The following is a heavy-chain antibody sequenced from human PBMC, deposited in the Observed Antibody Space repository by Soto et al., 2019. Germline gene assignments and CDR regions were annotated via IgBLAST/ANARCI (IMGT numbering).Heavy chain of an antibody. J-gene: IGHJ4*02. CDR2: MYHSGST. Sequence: SETLSLTCAVSGGSISSGGYSWSWIRQPPGKGLEWIGYMYHSGSTYYNPSLKSRVTISIDRSKNQFSLKLSSVTAADTAVYYCARHRGTLSLTDYWGQGTLVTVSS. CDR3: ARHRGTLSLTDY. CDR1: GGSISSGGYS. V-gene: IGHV4-30-2*01. D-gene: IGHD2-8*01.